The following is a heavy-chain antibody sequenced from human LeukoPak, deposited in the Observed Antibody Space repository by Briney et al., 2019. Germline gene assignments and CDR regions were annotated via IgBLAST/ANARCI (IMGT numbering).Heavy chain of an antibody. CDR3: VRAMNS. D-gene: IGHD1/OR15-1a*01. CDR1: GFSISNYW. CDR2: INQDGSEK. Sequence: GGSLRLSCIASGFSISNYWMTWVRQAPGKGLEWVANINQDGSEKYHVDSVKGRFTISRDNAKNLLYLQMNSLRVEDTAVYYCVRAMNSWGQGTLVTVSS. J-gene: IGHJ4*02. V-gene: IGHV3-7*03.